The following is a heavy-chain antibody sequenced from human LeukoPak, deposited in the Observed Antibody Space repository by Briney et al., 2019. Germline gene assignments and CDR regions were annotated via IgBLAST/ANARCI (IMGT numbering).Heavy chain of an antibody. CDR3: AKDSEEVRGVHY. V-gene: IGHV3-23*01. CDR2: ISGSGGST. D-gene: IGHD3-10*01. Sequence: PGGSLRLSCAASGFTFSSYGMSWVRQAPGKGLEWVSAISGSGGSTYYADSVKGRFTISRDNSKNTLYLQMNSLRAEDTAVYYCAKDSEEVRGVHYWGQGTLVTVSS. J-gene: IGHJ4*02. CDR1: GFTFSSYG.